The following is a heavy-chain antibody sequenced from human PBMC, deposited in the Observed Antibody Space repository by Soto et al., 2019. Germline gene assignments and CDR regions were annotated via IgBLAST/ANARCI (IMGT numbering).Heavy chain of an antibody. CDR3: ARAAGRSKLLPFYFDP. J-gene: IGHJ5*02. CDR2: INPATGDT. D-gene: IGHD6-13*01. Sequence: QVHLLQSGAEVQKPGASVRISCQASGYTFTTSAIHWVRQAPGQSLEWMGWINPATGDTKYSQSVRGRVTFALDTSATTAYMDLRSLASHDTAVYYCARAAGRSKLLPFYFDPWGKGTLVTVSS. V-gene: IGHV1-3*01. CDR1: GYTFTTSA.